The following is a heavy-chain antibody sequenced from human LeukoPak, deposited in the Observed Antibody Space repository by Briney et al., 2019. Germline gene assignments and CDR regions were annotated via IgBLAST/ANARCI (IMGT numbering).Heavy chain of an antibody. V-gene: IGHV1-46*01. CDR2: INPSGGST. J-gene: IGHJ4*02. CDR1: GYTFTSYY. D-gene: IGHD1-26*01. CDR3: ARDREVGATTAYYFDY. Sequence: GASVKVSCKASGYTFTSYYMHWVRQAPGQGLEWMGIINPSGGSTSYAQKFQGRVTMTTDPSTSTVYMELSSLRSEDTAVYYCARDREVGATTAYYFDYWGQGTLVTVSS.